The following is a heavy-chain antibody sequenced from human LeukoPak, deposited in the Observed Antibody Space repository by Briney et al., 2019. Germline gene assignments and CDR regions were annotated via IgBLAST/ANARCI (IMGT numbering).Heavy chain of an antibody. V-gene: IGHV1-69*04. Sequence: SVKVSCKASGGTFSSYAISWVRQAPGQGLEWMGRIIPILGIANYAQKFQGRVTITADKSTSTAYMELSSLRSEDTAVYYCARRGPAAIAAGYYYYGMDVWGQGTTVTVSS. CDR1: GGTFSSYA. CDR3: ARRGPAAIAAGYYYYGMDV. J-gene: IGHJ6*02. D-gene: IGHD2-2*01. CDR2: IIPILGIA.